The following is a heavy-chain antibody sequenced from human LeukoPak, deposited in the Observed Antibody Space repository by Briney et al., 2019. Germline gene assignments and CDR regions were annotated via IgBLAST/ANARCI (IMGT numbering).Heavy chain of an antibody. CDR2: IYPDDSDT. CDR3: AGQPFDSHNLFPGCDT. J-gene: IGHJ5*02. Sequence: GESLKISCQASGYKFVSQWIGWVRQRPGKGLEWMGIIYPDDSDTRYSPSFQGQVTISADKSINTAYLQWSSLTASDTATYYCAGQPFDSHNLFPGCDTWGQGTLVTVSS. D-gene: IGHD5-24*01. V-gene: IGHV5-51*01. CDR1: GYKFVSQW.